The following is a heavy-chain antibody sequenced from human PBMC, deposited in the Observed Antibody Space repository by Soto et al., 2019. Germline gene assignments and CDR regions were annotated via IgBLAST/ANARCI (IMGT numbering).Heavy chain of an antibody. J-gene: IGHJ3*02. CDR3: ARALLYDSSGYAFDI. Sequence: GESLKLCCTGAVYKYTSYWISWLHQMPGKGLEWMGRIDPSDSYTNYSPSFQGHVTISADKSISTAYLQWSSLKASDTAMYYCARALLYDSSGYAFDIWGQGTMVT. D-gene: IGHD3-22*01. V-gene: IGHV5-10-1*01. CDR1: VYKYTSYW. CDR2: IDPSDSYT.